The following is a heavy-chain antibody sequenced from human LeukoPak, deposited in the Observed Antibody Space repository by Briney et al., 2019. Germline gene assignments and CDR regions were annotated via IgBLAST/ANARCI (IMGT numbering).Heavy chain of an antibody. V-gene: IGHV3-49*04. CDR1: GFTFGDYA. D-gene: IGHD3-3*01. CDR2: IRSKAYGGTT. Sequence: PGGSLRLSCTASGFTFGDYAMSWVRQAPGKGLEWVGFIRSKAYGGTTEYAASVKGRFTISRDDSKSIAYLQMNSLKTEDTAVYYCTRDRGSYDFWSGYYTGDYWGQGTLVTVSS. J-gene: IGHJ4*02. CDR3: TRDRGSYDFWSGYYTGDY.